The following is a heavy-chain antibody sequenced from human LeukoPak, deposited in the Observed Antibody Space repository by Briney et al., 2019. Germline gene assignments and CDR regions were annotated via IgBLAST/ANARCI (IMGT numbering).Heavy chain of an antibody. CDR1: GFTFSYYG. V-gene: IGHV3-33*01. Sequence: GGSLRLSCAASGFTFSYYGVHWVRQAPGKGLEWVAVIWYDGSNKYYADSVKGRFTISRDNSKNTLDLQMNSLRAEDTAVYYCAREGVGRTAFQNYFDYWGQGILVTVSS. D-gene: IGHD1-26*01. CDR2: IWYDGSNK. J-gene: IGHJ4*02. CDR3: AREGVGRTAFQNYFDY.